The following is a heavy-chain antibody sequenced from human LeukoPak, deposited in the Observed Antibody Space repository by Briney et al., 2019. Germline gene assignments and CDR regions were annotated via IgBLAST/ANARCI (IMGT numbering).Heavy chain of an antibody. V-gene: IGHV3-74*03. D-gene: IGHD6-19*01. CDR1: EFSFSTYW. CDR3: TRGPYSTGWFPAAADYFQH. CDR2: INGDGRST. J-gene: IGHJ1*01. Sequence: SGGSLRLFCAASEFSFSTYWMHWVRQTPGKGLEWISRINGDGRSTTYAEAVKGRFTISRDNAKNTLFLQLNSLRAEDTAVYYCTRGPYSTGWFPAAADYFQHWGQGTLVTVSS.